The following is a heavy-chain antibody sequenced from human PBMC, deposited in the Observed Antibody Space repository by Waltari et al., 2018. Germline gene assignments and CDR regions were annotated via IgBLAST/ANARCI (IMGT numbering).Heavy chain of an antibody. Sequence: QVQLVQSGAEVKKPGASVKVSCKASGYTFTSYYMHWVRQAPGQGLEWMGIINPSGGSTSYAQKFQGRVTMTRDTSTSTVYMELSSLRSEDTAVYYCARGSRAAAGTLDYFDYWGQGTLVTVSS. J-gene: IGHJ4*02. D-gene: IGHD6-13*01. CDR1: GYTFTSYY. CDR3: ARGSRAAAGTLDYFDY. CDR2: INPSGGST. V-gene: IGHV1-46*01.